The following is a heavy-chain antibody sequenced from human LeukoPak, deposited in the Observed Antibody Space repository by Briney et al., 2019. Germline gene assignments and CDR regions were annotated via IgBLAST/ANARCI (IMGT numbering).Heavy chain of an antibody. CDR1: GFTFSSYS. D-gene: IGHD2-15*01. CDR2: ISSGSTTI. J-gene: IGHJ4*02. Sequence: GGSLRLSCAASGFTFSSYSMNWVRQAPGKGLEWVSYISSGSTTIYYADSVKGRFTISRDNAKNSLSLQMNSLRDEDTAVYYCAREPFNSDSDRYFDYWGQGTLVTVSS. CDR3: AREPFNSDSDRYFDY. V-gene: IGHV3-48*02.